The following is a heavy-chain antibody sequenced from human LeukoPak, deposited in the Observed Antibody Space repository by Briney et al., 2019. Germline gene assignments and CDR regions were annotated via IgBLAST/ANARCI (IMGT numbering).Heavy chain of an antibody. CDR1: GFTFRNYI. J-gene: IGHJ3*02. Sequence: GGSLRLSCAASGFTFRNYIISWVRQVPGKGLEWVASMRQDGSEKFYVDSVKGRFTISRDNAKNSLSLQMDSLRAEDTAVYYCAREGDAFDIWGQGTMVTVSS. CDR3: AREGDAFDI. CDR2: MRQDGSEK. V-gene: IGHV3-7*01.